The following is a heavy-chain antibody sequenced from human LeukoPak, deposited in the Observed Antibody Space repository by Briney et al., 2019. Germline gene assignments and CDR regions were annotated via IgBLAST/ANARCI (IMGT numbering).Heavy chain of an antibody. CDR2: ISPDNDNT. CDR1: GYSFNTCG. CDR3: TRVPGYSSTWHSDC. D-gene: IGHD6-13*01. J-gene: IGHJ4*02. Sequence: ASLKVSCKASGYSFNTCGISWVRQAPGQGLEWMGWISPDNDNTDYAGKFQGRVTMTTDTSTRTAYLELRSLRSDDTAVYYCTRVPGYSSTWHSDCWGQGTLVTVSS. V-gene: IGHV1-18*01.